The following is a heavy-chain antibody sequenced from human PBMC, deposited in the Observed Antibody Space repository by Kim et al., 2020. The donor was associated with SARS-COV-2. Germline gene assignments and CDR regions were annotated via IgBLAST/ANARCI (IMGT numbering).Heavy chain of an antibody. CDR1: GDSIRNYY. CDR2: IYTTGST. D-gene: IGHD6-19*01. Sequence: SETLSLTCAVSGDSIRNYYWSWLRQSAGKGLEWIGRIYTTGSTNYNPSLKSRVTMSVDTSNNHFSLNLYSVTAADTAVYFCAGDSGYIDFWGQGTLVTVSS. CDR3: AGDSGYIDF. V-gene: IGHV4-4*07. J-gene: IGHJ4*02.